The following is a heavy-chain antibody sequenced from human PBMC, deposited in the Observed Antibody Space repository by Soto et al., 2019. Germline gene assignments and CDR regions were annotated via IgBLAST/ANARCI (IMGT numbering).Heavy chain of an antibody. CDR3: ARGPSPYYYYFYMDV. V-gene: IGHV4-34*01. J-gene: IGHJ6*03. CDR2: VKHSGYT. CDR1: GGSFTDYY. Sequence: QVQLQQWGAGLLRPSETLSLTCAVYGGSFTDYYWSWIRQPPGKGLEWIGEVKHSGYTVHNPSLKSRLAISLDTSKNPFSLKLSSVTAADTAVYYCARGPSPYYYYFYMDVWGKGTTVSVSS.